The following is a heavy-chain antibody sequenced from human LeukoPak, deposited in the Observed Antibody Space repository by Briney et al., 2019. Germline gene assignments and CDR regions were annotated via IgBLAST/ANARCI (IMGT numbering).Heavy chain of an antibody. CDR2: IKQDGSEK. CDR1: GFTFSSYW. CDR3: ARAAVEMATIDFDY. Sequence: GGSLRLSCAASGFTFSSYWMSWVRQAPGKGLEWVANIKQDGSEKYYVDSVKGRFTISRDNAKNSLYLQMNSLRAEDTAVYYCARAAVEMATIDFDYWGQGTLVTFSS. D-gene: IGHD5-24*01. V-gene: IGHV3-7*01. J-gene: IGHJ4*02.